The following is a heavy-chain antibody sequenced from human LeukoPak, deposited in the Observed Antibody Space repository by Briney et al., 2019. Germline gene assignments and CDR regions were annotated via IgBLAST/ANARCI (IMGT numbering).Heavy chain of an antibody. V-gene: IGHV4-34*01. D-gene: IGHD3-22*01. CDR1: GGSFSGYY. Sequence: SETLSLTCAVYGGSFSGYYWSWIRQPPGKGLEWIGEINHSGSTNYNPSLKSRVTISVDTSKNQFSLKLSSVTAADTAVYYCARVGDYYDSSGYYSPFDYWGQGTLVTVS. CDR3: ARVGDYYDSSGYYSPFDY. J-gene: IGHJ4*02. CDR2: INHSGST.